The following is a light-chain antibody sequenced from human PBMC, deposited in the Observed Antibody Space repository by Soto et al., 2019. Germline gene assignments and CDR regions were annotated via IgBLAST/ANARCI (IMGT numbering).Light chain of an antibody. CDR1: QGVSSY. J-gene: IGKJ1*01. V-gene: IGKV3-15*01. CDR3: QQYNNWPRT. CDR2: DAS. Sequence: EIVLTQSPATLSLSPGERATLSCMASQGVSSYLAWYQQKPGQAPRLLIYDASSRATGIPARFSGSGSGTEFTLTISSLQSEDFAVYYCQQYNNWPRTFGQGTKVDIK.